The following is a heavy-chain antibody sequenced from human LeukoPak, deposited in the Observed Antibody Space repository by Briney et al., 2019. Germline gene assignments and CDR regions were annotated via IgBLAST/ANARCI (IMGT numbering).Heavy chain of an antibody. Sequence: PSETLSLTCTVSGGSISSYYWSWIRQPPGKGLGWIGYIYYSGSTNYNPSLKSRVTISVDTSKNQFSLKLSSVTAADTAVYYCARYSGGSGWTYFDYWGQGTLVTVSS. CDR2: IYYSGST. V-gene: IGHV4-59*01. CDR1: GGSISSYY. D-gene: IGHD6-19*01. J-gene: IGHJ4*02. CDR3: ARYSGGSGWTYFDY.